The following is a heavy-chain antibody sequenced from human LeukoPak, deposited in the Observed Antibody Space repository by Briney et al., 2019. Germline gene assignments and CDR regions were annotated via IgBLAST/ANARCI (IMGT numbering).Heavy chain of an antibody. D-gene: IGHD7-27*01. V-gene: IGHV1-69*04. CDR1: GGTFSSYA. J-gene: IGHJ4*02. CDR2: VIPILGIA. CDR3: ARDLRWGGDY. Sequence: ASVKVSCKASGGTFSSYAISWVRQAPGQGLEWMGRVIPILGIANYAQKFQGRVTITADKSTSTAYMELSSLRSEDTAVYYCARDLRWGGDYWGQGTLVTVSS.